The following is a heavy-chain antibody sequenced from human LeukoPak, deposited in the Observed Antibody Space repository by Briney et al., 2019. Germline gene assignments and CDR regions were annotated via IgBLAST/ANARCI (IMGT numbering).Heavy chain of an antibody. CDR1: GYTFTSYG. CDR3: ARAPAGPPTDYYYYYLDV. CDR2: ISAYNGNT. J-gene: IGHJ6*03. Sequence: GESLKISCKASGYTFTSYGISWVRQAPGQGLGWMGWISAYNGNTNYAQKLQGRVTMTTDTSTSTAYMELRSLRSDDTAVYYCARAPAGPPTDYYYYYLDVWGQGTLVTVSS. V-gene: IGHV1-18*01.